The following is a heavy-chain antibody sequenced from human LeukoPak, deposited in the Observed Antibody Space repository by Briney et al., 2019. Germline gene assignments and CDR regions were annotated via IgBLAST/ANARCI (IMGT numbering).Heavy chain of an antibody. CDR1: GFTFSSYG. V-gene: IGHV3-33*01. J-gene: IGHJ4*02. Sequence: GGSLRLSCAASGFTFSSYGMQWVRQARGKGLEWLAVIWYDGSEKYYADSVKGRFTISRDSSKNTLYLQMSSLRVEDTALYYCARGGCRSTSCYDYWGQGTLVTVSS. CDR3: ARGGCRSTSCYDY. CDR2: IWYDGSEK. D-gene: IGHD2-2*01.